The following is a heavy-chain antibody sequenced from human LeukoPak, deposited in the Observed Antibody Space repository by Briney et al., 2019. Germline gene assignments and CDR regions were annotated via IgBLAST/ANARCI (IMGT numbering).Heavy chain of an antibody. Sequence: ASVKVSCTASGYTFTSYDINWVRQATGQGLEWMGWMNPNSGNTGYAQKFQGRVTMTRNTSISTAYMELSSLRAEDTAVYYCAKDAGSPNLGSFQHWGQGTLVTVSS. CDR3: AKDAGSPNLGSFQH. CDR1: GYTFTSYD. J-gene: IGHJ1*01. CDR2: MNPNSGNT. V-gene: IGHV1-8*01.